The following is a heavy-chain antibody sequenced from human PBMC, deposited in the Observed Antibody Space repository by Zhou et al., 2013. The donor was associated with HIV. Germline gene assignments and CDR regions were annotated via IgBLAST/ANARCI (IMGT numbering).Heavy chain of an antibody. CDR1: GYTFTNYG. Sequence: GHLVQSGAEVKKPGASVNVSCKAFGYTFTNYGFTWVRQAPGQGLEWLGWISPYNGDTRNAHKLQGRVTMTTDTSTSTAYVELRSLTTDDTAVYYCARAPRMPYCGADCYDVLDIWGQGTMVTSLQ. CDR2: ISPYNGDT. J-gene: IGHJ3*02. D-gene: IGHD2-21*01. V-gene: IGHV1-18*01. CDR3: ARAPRMPYCGADCYDVLDI.